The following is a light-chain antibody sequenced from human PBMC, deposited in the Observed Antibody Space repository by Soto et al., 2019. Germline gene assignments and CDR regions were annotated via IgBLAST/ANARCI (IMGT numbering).Light chain of an antibody. V-gene: IGKV1-33*01. CDR1: QDITNS. CDR3: QQSYKMPS. Sequence: DIQMTQSPSSLSASIGDRVTITCQASQDITNSLNWYQQKPGNAPKLLIYDASNLETGVPSRFSGGGSGTEFTLTISSLEPEDFGTYYCQQSYKMPSFGQGTRLEI. J-gene: IGKJ5*01. CDR2: DAS.